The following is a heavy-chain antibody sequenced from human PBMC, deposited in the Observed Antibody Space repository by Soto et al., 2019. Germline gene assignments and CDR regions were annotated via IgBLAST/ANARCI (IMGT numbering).Heavy chain of an antibody. D-gene: IGHD6-13*01. V-gene: IGHV3-7*01. CDR2: IKQDGSEK. CDR1: GFTFGNYW. Sequence: GGFLRLSCAASGFTFGNYWVSWVRQAPGKGLEWVANIKQDGSEKYYVDSVKGRFTISRDNAKNSLYLQMNSLRAEDTAVYYCARPPNSSWFKPYYYYYYMDVWGKGTTVTVSS. J-gene: IGHJ6*03. CDR3: ARPPNSSWFKPYYYYYYMDV.